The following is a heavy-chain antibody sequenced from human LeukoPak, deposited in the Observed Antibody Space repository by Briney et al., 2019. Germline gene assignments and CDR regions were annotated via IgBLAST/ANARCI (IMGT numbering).Heavy chain of an antibody. Sequence: GGSLRLSCAASGFTFDDYGMSWVRQAPGKGLEWVAVISYDGSNKYYADSVKGRFTISRDNSKNTLYLQMNSLRAEDTAVYYCAKEAYYGSGRPDYWGQGTLVTVSS. CDR1: GFTFDDYG. CDR2: ISYDGSNK. D-gene: IGHD3-10*01. V-gene: IGHV3-30*18. J-gene: IGHJ4*02. CDR3: AKEAYYGSGRPDY.